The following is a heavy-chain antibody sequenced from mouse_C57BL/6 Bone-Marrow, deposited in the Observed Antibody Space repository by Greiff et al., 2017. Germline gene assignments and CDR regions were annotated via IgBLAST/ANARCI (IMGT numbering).Heavy chain of an antibody. V-gene: IGHV1-15*01. CDR2: IDPETGGT. CDR1: GYTFTDYE. Sequence: VKLQQSGAELVRPGASVTLSCKASGYTFTDYEMHWVKQTPVHGLEWIGAIDPETGGTAYTQTFKGKAILTADKSSSTAYMELRSLTSEDSAVYYCTKGLRSYYFDYWGQGTTLTVSS. CDR3: TKGLRSYYFDY. J-gene: IGHJ2*01. D-gene: IGHD3-2*02.